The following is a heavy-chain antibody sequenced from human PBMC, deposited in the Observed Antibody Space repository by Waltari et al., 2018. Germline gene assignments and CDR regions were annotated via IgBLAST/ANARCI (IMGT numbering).Heavy chain of an antibody. V-gene: IGHV1-8*01. CDR1: GYTVTNDD. D-gene: IGHD1-26*01. CDR3: ARGWTVGANLYYYYGMDV. CDR2: MNPNSDKP. Sequence: QVQLVQSGAEVKKPGASVKVSCKAAGYTVTNDDTNWVRQATGQGLEWMGCMNPNSDKPGYSEKFQGRVTMTRNTSISTAYMELSSLRSEDTAVYYCARGWTVGANLYYYYGMDVWGQGTTVTVSS. J-gene: IGHJ6*02.